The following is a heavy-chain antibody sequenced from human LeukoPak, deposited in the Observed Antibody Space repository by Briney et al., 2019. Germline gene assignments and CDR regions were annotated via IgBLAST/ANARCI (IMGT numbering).Heavy chain of an antibody. D-gene: IGHD6-13*01. CDR1: GFTFSSYS. Sequence: GGSLRLSCAASGFTFSSYSMNWVRQAPGKGLEWVSSISSSSSYIYYADSVKGRFTISRDHAKNSLYLQMNSLRAEDTAVYYCARGYSSSWDIDYWGQGTLVTVSS. V-gene: IGHV3-21*01. CDR2: ISSSSSYI. CDR3: ARGYSSSWDIDY. J-gene: IGHJ4*02.